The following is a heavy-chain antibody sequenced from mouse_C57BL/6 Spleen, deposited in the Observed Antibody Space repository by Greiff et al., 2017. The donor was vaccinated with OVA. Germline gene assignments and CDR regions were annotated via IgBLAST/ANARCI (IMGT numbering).Heavy chain of an antibody. CDR1: GYAFTNYL. CDR2: INPGSGGT. J-gene: IGHJ4*01. D-gene: IGHD1-1*01. CDR3: ARDYYGSYYAVDY. Sequence: VQLQQSGAELVRPGTSVKVSCKASGYAFTNYLIEWVKQRPGQGLEWIGVINPGSGGTNYNEKFKGKATLTADKSSSTAYMQLSSLTSEDSAVYFCARDYYGSYYAVDYWGQGTSVTVSS. V-gene: IGHV1-54*01.